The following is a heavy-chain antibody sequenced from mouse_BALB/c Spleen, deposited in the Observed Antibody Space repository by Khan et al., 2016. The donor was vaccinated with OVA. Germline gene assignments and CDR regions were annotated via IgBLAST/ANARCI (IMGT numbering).Heavy chain of an antibody. CDR1: GYTFTDYA. CDR2: ISTYYGDV. Sequence: QVRLQQSGAELVRPGVSVKISCKGSGYTFTDYAMHWVKQSHAKSLEWIGVISTYYGDVDYSQKFKGKATMTVDRSSSTAYMELARLTSEDSASYDCARGGKFAYWGQGTLVTVSA. J-gene: IGHJ3*01. D-gene: IGHD1-1*02. V-gene: IGHV1S137*01. CDR3: ARGGKFAY.